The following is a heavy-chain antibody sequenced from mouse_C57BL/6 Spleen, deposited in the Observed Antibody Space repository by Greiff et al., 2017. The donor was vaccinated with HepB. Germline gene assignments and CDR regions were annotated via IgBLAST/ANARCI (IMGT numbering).Heavy chain of an antibody. CDR1: GFTFSSYA. Sequence: EVHLVESGEGLVKPGGSLKLSCAASGFTFSSYAMSWVRQTPEKRLEWVAYISSGGDYIYYADTVKGRFTISRDNARNTLYLQMSSLKSEDTAMYYCTRDRDPPFYYGSSYDYAMDYWGQGTSVTVSS. D-gene: IGHD1-1*01. CDR3: TRDRDPPFYYGSSYDYAMDY. V-gene: IGHV5-9-1*02. J-gene: IGHJ4*01. CDR2: ISSGGDYI.